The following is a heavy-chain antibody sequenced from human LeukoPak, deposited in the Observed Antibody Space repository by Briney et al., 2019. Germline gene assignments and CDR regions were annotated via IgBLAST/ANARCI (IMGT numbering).Heavy chain of an antibody. CDR3: ARDPFHLLILLDH. D-gene: IGHD2/OR15-2a*01. J-gene: IGHJ4*02. CDR1: GFTFSSYA. V-gene: IGHV3-30-3*01. CDR2: ISNDGNKK. Sequence: GGSLRLSCAASGFTFSSYAMSWVRQAPGKGLEWVALISNDGNKKYYADSVKGRFTVSRDNSKNTLYLQMNSLRTEDTAVYYCARDPFHLLILLDHWGQGTLVTVSS.